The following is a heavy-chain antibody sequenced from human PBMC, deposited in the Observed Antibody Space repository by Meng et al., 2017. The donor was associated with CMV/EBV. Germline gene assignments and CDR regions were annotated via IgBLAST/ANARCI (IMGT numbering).Heavy chain of an antibody. CDR2: ISYDGSNK. D-gene: IGHD3-3*01. CDR1: GFTFSSYA. CDR3: ARVLGRFLEWLPFDY. V-gene: IGHV3-30-3*01. J-gene: IGHJ4*02. Sequence: SGFTFSSYAMRWVRQAPGKGLEWVAVISYDGSNKYYADSVKGRFTISRDNSKNTLYLQMNSLRAEDTAVYYCARVLGRFLEWLPFDYWGQGTLVTVSS.